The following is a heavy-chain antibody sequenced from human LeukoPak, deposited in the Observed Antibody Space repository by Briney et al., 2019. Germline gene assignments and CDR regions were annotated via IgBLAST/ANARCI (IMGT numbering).Heavy chain of an antibody. Sequence: ASVKVSCKASGYTFTAYNIHWVRQAPKQGLEWMGWVTPGGATNYAQQFQGRVTLTRDTSITTAYMELNNLISDDTAVYYCAGGAGSETYRRFDLWGQGTLVTVSS. CDR1: GYTFTAYN. V-gene: IGHV1-2*02. CDR2: VTPGGAT. CDR3: AGGAGSETYRRFDL. D-gene: IGHD3-16*01. J-gene: IGHJ4*02.